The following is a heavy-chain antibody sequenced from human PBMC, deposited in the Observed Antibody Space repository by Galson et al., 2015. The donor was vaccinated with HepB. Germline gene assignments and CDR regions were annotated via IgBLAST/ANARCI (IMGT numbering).Heavy chain of an antibody. CDR1: GFTFSSYS. Sequence: SLRLSCAASGFTFSSYSMNWVRQAPGKGLEWVSSISSSSSYIYYADSVKGRFTISRDNAKNSLYLQMNSLRAEDTAVYYCARDPSLGFELLAAAGTYYYYGMDVWGQGTTVTVSS. D-gene: IGHD6-13*01. CDR2: ISSSSSYI. CDR3: ARDPSLGFELLAAAGTYYYYGMDV. J-gene: IGHJ6*02. V-gene: IGHV3-21*01.